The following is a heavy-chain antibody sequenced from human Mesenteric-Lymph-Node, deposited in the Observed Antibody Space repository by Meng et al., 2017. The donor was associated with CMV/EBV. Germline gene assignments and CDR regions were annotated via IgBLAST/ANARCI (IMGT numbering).Heavy chain of an antibody. CDR2: IKSKTDGGTT. Sequence: GESLKISCAASGFTFSNAWMSWVRQAPGKGLEWVGRIKSKTDGGTTDYAAPVKGRFTISRDDSKNTLYLQMNSLRAEDTAVYYCAKWVRGFDPWGQGTLVTVSS. V-gene: IGHV3-15*01. J-gene: IGHJ5*02. CDR1: GFTFSNAW. D-gene: IGHD2-8*01. CDR3: AKWVRGFDP.